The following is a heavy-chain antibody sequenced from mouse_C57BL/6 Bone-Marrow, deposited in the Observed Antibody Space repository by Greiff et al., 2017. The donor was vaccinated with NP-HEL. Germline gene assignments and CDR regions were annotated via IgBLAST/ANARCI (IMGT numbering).Heavy chain of an antibody. Sequence: DVMLVESGGGLVQPGGSLKLSCAASGFTFSDYGMAWVRQAPRKGPEWVAFISNLAYSIYYADTVTGRFTISRENAKNTLYLEMSSLRSEDTAMYYCARGDYGSSYGAWFAYWGQGTLVTVSA. CDR1: GFTFSDYG. J-gene: IGHJ3*01. CDR2: ISNLAYSI. V-gene: IGHV5-15*01. D-gene: IGHD1-1*01. CDR3: ARGDYGSSYGAWFAY.